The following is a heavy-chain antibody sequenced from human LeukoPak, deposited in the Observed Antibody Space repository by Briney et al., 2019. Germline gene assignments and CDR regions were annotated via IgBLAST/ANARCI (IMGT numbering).Heavy chain of an antibody. J-gene: IGHJ5*02. CDR1: GGSISSYY. V-gene: IGHV4-59*01. Sequence: SETLSLTCTVSGGSISSYYWSWIRQPPGKGLEWIGYIYYSGSTNYNPSLKSRVTISVDTSKNQFSLKLSSVTAADTAVYYCARDRHYYDSRGYYRGRWFDPWGQGTLVTVSS. CDR2: IYYSGST. CDR3: ARDRHYYDSRGYYRGRWFDP. D-gene: IGHD3-22*01.